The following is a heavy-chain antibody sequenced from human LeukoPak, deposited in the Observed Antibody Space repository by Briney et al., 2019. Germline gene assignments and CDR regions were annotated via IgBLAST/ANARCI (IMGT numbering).Heavy chain of an antibody. CDR2: IKQDGSEK. Sequence: PGGSLRLSCAASGFTFSNYWMSWVRQAPGKGLEWVANIKQDGSEKYYADSVKGRFTISRDNAKNSLYLQMNSLRAEETAVYYCARDSSPPRYWGQGTLVTVSS. CDR1: GFTFSNYW. V-gene: IGHV3-7*05. D-gene: IGHD6-6*01. CDR3: ARDSSPPRY. J-gene: IGHJ4*02.